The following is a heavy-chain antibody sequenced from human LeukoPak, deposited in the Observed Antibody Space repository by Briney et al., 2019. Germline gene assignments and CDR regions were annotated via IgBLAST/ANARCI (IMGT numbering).Heavy chain of an antibody. D-gene: IGHD5-12*01. CDR2: IILIFGTA. V-gene: IGHV1-69*13. CDR1: GGTFSSYA. J-gene: IGHJ3*02. Sequence: SVKVSCKASGGTFSSYAISWVRQAPGQGLEWMGGIILIFGTANYAQKFQGRVTITADESTSTAYMELSSLRSEDTAVYYCARDSGYDEKAFDMWGQGTMVTVSS. CDR3: ARDSGYDEKAFDM.